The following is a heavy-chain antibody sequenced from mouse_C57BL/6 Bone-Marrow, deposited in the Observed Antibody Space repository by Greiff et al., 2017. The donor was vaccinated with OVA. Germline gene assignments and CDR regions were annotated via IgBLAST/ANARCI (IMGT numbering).Heavy chain of an antibody. CDR1: GFNIKDDY. CDR2: IDPENGDT. V-gene: IGHV14-4*01. J-gene: IGHJ2*01. CDR3: TPYLDFDY. Sequence: EVKLMESGAELVRPGASVKLSCTASGFNIKDDYMHWVKQRPEQGLEWIGWIDPENGDTEYASKFQGKATITADTSSNTAYLQLSSLTSEDTAVYYCTPYLDFDYWGQGTTLTVSS.